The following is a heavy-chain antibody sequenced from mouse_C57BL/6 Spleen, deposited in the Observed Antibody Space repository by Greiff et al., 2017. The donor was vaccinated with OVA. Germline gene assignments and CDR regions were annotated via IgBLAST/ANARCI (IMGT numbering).Heavy chain of an antibody. CDR1: GYTFTSYW. D-gene: IGHD6-1*01. CDR2: IDPSDSYT. Sequence: VQLQQPGAELVMPGASVKLSCKASGYTFTSYWMHWVKQRPGQGLEWIGEIDPSDSYTNYNQKFKGKSTFTVDKSSSTSYMQLSSLTSEDSAVYYCARGDPLGAMDYWGQGTSVTVSS. CDR3: ARGDPLGAMDY. J-gene: IGHJ4*01. V-gene: IGHV1-69*01.